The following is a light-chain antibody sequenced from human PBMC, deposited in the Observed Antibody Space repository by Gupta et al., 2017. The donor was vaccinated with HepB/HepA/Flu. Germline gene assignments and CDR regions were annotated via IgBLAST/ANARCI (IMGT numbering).Light chain of an antibody. V-gene: IGKV1-9*01. CDR1: QGISSY. J-gene: IGKJ3*01. Sequence: DIQLTPSPSFLSASIGDRVTITCRASQGISSYLAWYQQKPGKAPRLLIYAASTLQNGVPPRFSGTGSGTAFTLTITTLQPEDVATYYCQQLSTVPFAFGHGTKVDIK. CDR2: AAS. CDR3: QQLSTVPFA.